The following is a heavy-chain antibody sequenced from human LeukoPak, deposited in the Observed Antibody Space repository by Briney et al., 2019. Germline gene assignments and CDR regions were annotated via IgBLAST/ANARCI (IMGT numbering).Heavy chain of an antibody. D-gene: IGHD3-9*01. CDR2: IIPILGIA. CDR3: ASFLTGYYTTSFFDY. CDR1: GGTFSSHA. J-gene: IGHJ4*02. Sequence: ASVKVSCKASGGTFSSHAISWVRQAPGQGLEWMGRIIPILGIANYAQKFQGRVTITADKSTSTAYMELSSLRSEDTAVYYCASFLTGYYTTSFFDYWGQGTLVTVSS. V-gene: IGHV1-69*04.